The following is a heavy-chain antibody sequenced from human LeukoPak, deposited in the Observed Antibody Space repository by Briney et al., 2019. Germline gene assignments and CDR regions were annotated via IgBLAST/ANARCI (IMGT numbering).Heavy chain of an antibody. J-gene: IGHJ4*02. V-gene: IGHV3-23*01. CDR1: GFTFSNYF. CDR2: ISVGAEYI. D-gene: IGHD3-3*01. CDR3: ASGPPFLKYFEY. Sequence: GGSLRLSCAASGFTFSNYFMNWFRQAPGKGLEWVSTISVGAEYIFYADSVKGRFTISRDDSSNALYLQMHSLRAEDTALYYCASGPPFLKYFEYWGQGTLVTVSS.